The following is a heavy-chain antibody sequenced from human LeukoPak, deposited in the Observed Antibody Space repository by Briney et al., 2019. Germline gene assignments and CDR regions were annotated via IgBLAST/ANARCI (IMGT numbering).Heavy chain of an antibody. CDR2: TNPNSGGT. V-gene: IGHV1-2*02. Sequence: ASVKVSCKASGSTFSDYHINWVRQASGQGPEWMGWTNPNSGGTNYAQKFQGRVTMTRDTSISTAYMELSRLRSDDTAVYYCAREGYQLLSNWFDPWGQGTLVTVSS. J-gene: IGHJ5*02. CDR3: AREGYQLLSNWFDP. CDR1: GSTFSDYH. D-gene: IGHD2-2*01.